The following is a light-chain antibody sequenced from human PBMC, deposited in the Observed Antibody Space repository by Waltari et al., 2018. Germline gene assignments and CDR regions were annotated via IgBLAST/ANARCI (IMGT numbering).Light chain of an antibody. V-gene: IGKV3-15*01. CDR3: HQYNDGPPFN. J-gene: IGKJ2*01. CDR1: QSVTTN. CDR2: GAS. Sequence: EIVMTQSPANLSVSPGERAILSCRASQSVTTNLAWYQQKPGQAPRLLIYGASTRATDIPARFSGSGSGTEFTLTISSLQSEDCAVYYCHQYNDGPPFNFGQGTKLAIK.